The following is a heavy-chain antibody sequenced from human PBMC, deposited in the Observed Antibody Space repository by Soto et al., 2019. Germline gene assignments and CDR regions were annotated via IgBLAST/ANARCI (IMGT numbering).Heavy chain of an antibody. CDR1: GGSISSYY. D-gene: IGHD3-16*02. CDR2: IYYSGST. CDR3: ARGDYIWGSYRSGAFDI. J-gene: IGHJ3*02. Sequence: NPSETLSLTCTVSGGSISSYYWSWIRQPPGKGLEWIGYIYYSGSTNYNPSLKSRVTISVDTSKNQFSLKLSSVTAADTAVYYCARGDYIWGSYRSGAFDIRGQRTTVTGSS. V-gene: IGHV4-59*08.